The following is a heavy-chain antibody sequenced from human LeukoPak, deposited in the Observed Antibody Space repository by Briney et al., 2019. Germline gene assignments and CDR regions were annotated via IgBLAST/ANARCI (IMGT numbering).Heavy chain of an antibody. V-gene: IGHV4-39*01. J-gene: IGHJ5*02. CDR1: GDSISSGDHY. D-gene: IGHD5-12*01. CDR2: IYYSGST. Sequence: PSETLSLTCNVSGDSISSGDHYWTWIRQTPGTGLEWIGSIYYSGSTYYNPSLKSRVTISVDTSKNQFSLKLSSVTAADTAVYYCARHPGYSGYPRRGYNWFDPWGQGTLVTVSS. CDR3: ARHPGYSGYPRRGYNWFDP.